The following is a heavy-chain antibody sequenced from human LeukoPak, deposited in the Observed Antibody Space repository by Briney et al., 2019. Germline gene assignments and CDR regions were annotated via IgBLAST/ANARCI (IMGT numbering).Heavy chain of an antibody. V-gene: IGHV3-23*01. Sequence: GGSLRLSCAASGFPLTNYAISWVRQAPGKGLEWVSAISASGSTYHADSVKGHFTISRDNSRNTLYLQMNSLRAEDTAVYYCARSGVAATPRTSDCWGQGTLVTVSS. CDR1: GFPLTNYA. CDR3: ARSGVAATPRTSDC. CDR2: ISASGST. D-gene: IGHD2-15*01. J-gene: IGHJ4*02.